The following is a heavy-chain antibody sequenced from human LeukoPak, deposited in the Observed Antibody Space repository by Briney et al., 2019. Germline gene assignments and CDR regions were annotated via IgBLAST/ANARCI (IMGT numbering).Heavy chain of an antibody. CDR1: GYTFTSYA. J-gene: IGHJ4*02. D-gene: IGHD2-21*02. CDR2: INAGNGNT. CDR3: ARYCGGDCYSGLDY. Sequence: RASVKVPCKASGYTFTSYAMHWVRQAPGQRLEWMGWINAGNGNTKYSQKFQGRVTITRDTSASTAYMELSSLRSEDTAVYYCARYCGGDCYSGLDYWGQGTLVTVSS. V-gene: IGHV1-3*01.